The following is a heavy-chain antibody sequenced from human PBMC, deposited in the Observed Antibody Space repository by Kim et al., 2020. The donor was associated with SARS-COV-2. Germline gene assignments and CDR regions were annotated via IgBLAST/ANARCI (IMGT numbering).Heavy chain of an antibody. D-gene: IGHD6-19*01. J-gene: IGHJ4*02. Sequence: DGTEGRYVDSVKGRFTISRDNAKNSLYLQMNSLRGEDTAVYYCARAIAMSDWGQGTLVTVSS. V-gene: IGHV3-7*01. CDR2: DGTEG. CDR3: ARAIAMSD.